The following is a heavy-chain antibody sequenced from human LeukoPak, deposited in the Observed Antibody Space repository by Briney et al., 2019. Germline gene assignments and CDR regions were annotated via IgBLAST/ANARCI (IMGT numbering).Heavy chain of an antibody. CDR1: GGSISSRGYY. D-gene: IGHD2-21*02. V-gene: IGHV4-39*01. Sequence: SETLSLTCTVSGGSISSRGYYWVWIRQPPGKGLEWIGNIYYSGSTYYNPTLKSRVTISLDTSKNQFSLKLSSLTAADTAVYFCARRKGDSSPADYWGQGTLVTVSS. CDR3: ARRKGDSSPADY. CDR2: IYYSGST. J-gene: IGHJ4*02.